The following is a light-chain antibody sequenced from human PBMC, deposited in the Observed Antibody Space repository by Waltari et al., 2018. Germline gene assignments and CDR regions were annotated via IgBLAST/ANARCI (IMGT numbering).Light chain of an antibody. CDR1: SSNLGAGYD. J-gene: IGLJ2*01. CDR2: ANN. Sequence: QSLLTQPPSVSGAPGRRVTISCTGSSSNLGAGYDVHWYQQFPGAAPKLLIYANNNRPSGVPDRFSGSASGMSASLTITGLQADDEADYYCQSYDTNLRAVFGGGTKLTVL. V-gene: IGLV1-40*01. CDR3: QSYDTNLRAV.